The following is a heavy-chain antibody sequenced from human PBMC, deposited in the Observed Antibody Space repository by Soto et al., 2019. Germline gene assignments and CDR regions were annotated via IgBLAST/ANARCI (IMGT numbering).Heavy chain of an antibody. J-gene: IGHJ4*02. Sequence: QVQLQQWGAGLLKPSETLSLTCAVYGGSFSGYYWSWIRQPPGKGLEWIGEINHSGSTNYNPSLKSRVTISVDTSKNQFSLKLSSVTAADTAVYYCAREGSGADPGDYWGQGTLVTVSS. CDR2: INHSGST. D-gene: IGHD3-10*01. CDR1: GGSFSGYY. CDR3: AREGSGADPGDY. V-gene: IGHV4-34*01.